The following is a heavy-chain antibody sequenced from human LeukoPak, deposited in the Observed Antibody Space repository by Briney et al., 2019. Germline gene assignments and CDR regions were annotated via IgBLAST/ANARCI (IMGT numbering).Heavy chain of an antibody. J-gene: IGHJ6*02. CDR3: ARGRGGGSGWAYYYYYYGMDV. D-gene: IGHD6-19*01. V-gene: IGHV4-34*01. CDR1: GGSFSGYY. Sequence: PSETLSLTCAVYGGSFSGYYWSWIRQPPGKGLEWIGEINHSGSTNYNPSLKSRVTISVDTSKNQFSLKLSPVTAADTAVYYCARGRGGGSGWAYYYYYYGMDVWGQGTTVTVSS. CDR2: INHSGST.